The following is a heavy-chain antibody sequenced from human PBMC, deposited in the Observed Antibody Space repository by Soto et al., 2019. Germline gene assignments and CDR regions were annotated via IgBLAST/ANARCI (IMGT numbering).Heavy chain of an antibody. J-gene: IGHJ6*02. CDR1: GYTLTELS. Sequence: GASVKVSCKVSGYTLTELSMHWVRQAPGKGLEWMGGFDPEDGETIYAQKFQGRVTMTEDTSTDTAYMELSSLRSEDTAVYYCATDVVFEIFGVELNPRDYGMDGWGQGTTVTVSS. CDR3: ATDVVFEIFGVELNPRDYGMDG. CDR2: FDPEDGET. V-gene: IGHV1-24*01. D-gene: IGHD3-3*01.